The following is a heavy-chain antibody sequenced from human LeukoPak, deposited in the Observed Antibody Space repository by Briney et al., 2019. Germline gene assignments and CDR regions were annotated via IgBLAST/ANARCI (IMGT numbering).Heavy chain of an antibody. D-gene: IGHD6-13*01. V-gene: IGHV4-59*01. CDR3: ARVYSSGWFAVDY. CDR2: IYYSGST. J-gene: IGHJ4*02. Sequence: SETLSLTCTVSGGSISSYYWSWIRQPPGKGLERIGYIYYSGSTNYNPSLKSRVTISVDTSKNQFSLKLSSVTAADTAVYYCARVYSSGWFAVDYWGQGTLVTVSS. CDR1: GGSISSYY.